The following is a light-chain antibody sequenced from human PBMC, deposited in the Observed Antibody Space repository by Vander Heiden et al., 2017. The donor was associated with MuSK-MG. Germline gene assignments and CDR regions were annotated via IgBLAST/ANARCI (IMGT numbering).Light chain of an antibody. CDR1: QSVSSH. V-gene: IGKV3-11*01. J-gene: IGKJ4*01. CDR3: QQRSKWPLT. CDR2: DAS. Sequence: EIVLTQSPATLSLSPGERATLSCRASQSVSSHLAWYQQKPGQAPRLLIYDASSRATGIPARFSGSGSGTDFTLTISSLEPEDFAIYYCQQRSKWPLTFGGGTRVXIK.